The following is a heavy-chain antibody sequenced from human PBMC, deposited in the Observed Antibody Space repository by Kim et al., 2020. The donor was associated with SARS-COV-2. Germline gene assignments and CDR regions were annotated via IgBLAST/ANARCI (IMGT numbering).Heavy chain of an antibody. J-gene: IGHJ4*02. V-gene: IGHV7-4-1*02. CDR3: ARKVRGLFYFDY. CDR2: INTDTGSP. D-gene: IGHD3-10*01. Sequence: ASVKVSCKASGYTFTSNGMSWVRQAPGEWLEWLGWINTDTGSPTYAQGSTGHFVFSLDKSVNTAYLQISSLETGDTAVYYCARKVRGLFYFDYWGQGSLVTVSS. CDR1: GYTFTSNG.